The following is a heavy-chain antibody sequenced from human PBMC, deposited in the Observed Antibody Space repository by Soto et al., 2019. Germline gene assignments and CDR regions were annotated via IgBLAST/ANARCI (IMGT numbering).Heavy chain of an antibody. V-gene: IGHV4-34*01. CDR3: ARVGSSWYYFDY. Sequence: SETLSLTCAVYGGSFSGYYWSWIRQPPGKGLEWIGEINHSGSTNYNPSLKSRVTISVDTSKNQFSLKLSSVTAADTAVYYCARVGSSWYYFDYWGQGTLVTVSS. CDR2: INHSGST. D-gene: IGHD6-13*01. J-gene: IGHJ4*02. CDR1: GGSFSGYY.